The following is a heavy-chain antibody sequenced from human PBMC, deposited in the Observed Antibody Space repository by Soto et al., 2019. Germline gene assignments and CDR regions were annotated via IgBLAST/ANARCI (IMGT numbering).Heavy chain of an antibody. CDR1: GFTSASYW. D-gene: IGHD1-1*01. J-gene: IGHJ4*02. V-gene: IGHV3-7*01. CDR3: TRDGHNWNDLDF. CDR2: INKDGSEK. Sequence: EVQLVESGGGLVQPGGSLRLSCAASGFTSASYWMTWVRQAPGKGLEYVANINKDGSEKNYVESVSGRFTISRDDAKNSLDLHMDSLSAEHTAVFYFTRDGHNWNDLDFWGQGTLVTGSS.